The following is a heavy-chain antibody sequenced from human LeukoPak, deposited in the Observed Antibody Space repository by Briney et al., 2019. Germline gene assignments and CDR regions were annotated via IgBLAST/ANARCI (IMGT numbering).Heavy chain of an antibody. CDR1: GYTFTSYG. D-gene: IGHD6-6*01. Sequence: ASVKVSCKASGYTFTSYGINWVRQAPGQGLEWMGWMNANSGNTGYAQKLQGRVTITRNTSTSTAYMELSSLRSEDKAVYYRAGESIAAGYCGHGELVTVSS. CDR2: MNANSGNT. V-gene: IGHV1-8*03. CDR3: AGESIAAGY. J-gene: IGHJ4*01.